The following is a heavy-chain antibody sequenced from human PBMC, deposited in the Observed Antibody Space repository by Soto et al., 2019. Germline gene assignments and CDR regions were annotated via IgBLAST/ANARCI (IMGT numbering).Heavy chain of an antibody. CDR2: ISSSSSYI. J-gene: IGHJ6*02. CDR3: ARSDLVLRFLAWLPNHYYYYGMDV. CDR1: GFTFSSYS. D-gene: IGHD3-3*01. Sequence: PVGSLRLSCAASGFTFSSYSMNWIRQAPGKGLEWVSSISSSSSYIYYADSVKGRFTISRDNAKNSLYLQMNSLRAGDTAVYYCARSDLVLRFLAWLPNHYYYYGMDVWGQGTTVTVSS. V-gene: IGHV3-21*01.